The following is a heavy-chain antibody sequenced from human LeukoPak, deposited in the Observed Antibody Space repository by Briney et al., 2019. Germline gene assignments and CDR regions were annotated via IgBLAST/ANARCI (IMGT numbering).Heavy chain of an antibody. J-gene: IGHJ6*02. V-gene: IGHV3-21*04. CDR2: ISSSSNYI. D-gene: IGHD1-1*01. CDR3: AKWNSITSYWNYFGMDV. CDR1: GFTFSSFS. Sequence: GGSLRLSCVASGFTFSSFSMNWVRQAPGKGLEWVSSISSSSNYIYYADSVKGRFTISRDNSKKTLFLQMNSLRAEDTAVYYCAKWNSITSYWNYFGMDVWGQGTTVTVSS.